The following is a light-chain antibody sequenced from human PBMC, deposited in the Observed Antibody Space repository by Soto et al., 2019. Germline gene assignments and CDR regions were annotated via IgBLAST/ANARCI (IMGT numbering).Light chain of an antibody. J-gene: IGKJ4*01. Sequence: EIVMTQSPATLSVSPGERATLSCRASQSVSSNFAWYQQKPGQAPRLLIYGASTRATGIPARFSGSGSRTEYTLIISCVQAEDFASYYCQQYNNWLTFGGGTNVESK. CDR2: GAS. CDR1: QSVSSN. CDR3: QQYNNWLT. V-gene: IGKV3-15*01.